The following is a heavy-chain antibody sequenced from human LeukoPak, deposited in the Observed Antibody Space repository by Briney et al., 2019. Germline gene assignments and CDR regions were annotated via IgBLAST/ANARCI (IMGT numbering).Heavy chain of an antibody. D-gene: IGHD1-26*01. CDR3: ARGLVPWEAPDGAFDI. Sequence: ASVKVSCKASGYTFTSYGISWVRQAPGQGLEWMGWISAYNGNTNYAQKLQGRVTMTTDTSTSTAYMELRSLRSDDTAVYYCARGLVPWEAPDGAFDIWGQGTMVTVSS. J-gene: IGHJ3*02. CDR1: GYTFTSYG. CDR2: ISAYNGNT. V-gene: IGHV1-18*01.